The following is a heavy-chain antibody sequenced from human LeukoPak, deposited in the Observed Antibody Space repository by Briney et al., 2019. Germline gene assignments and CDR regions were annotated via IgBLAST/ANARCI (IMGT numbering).Heavy chain of an antibody. Sequence: GGSLRLSCAASEFTLSSYNMKWVRQAPGKGLEWVSSISYRSSDIEYADSVKGRFTISRDNAKQLSYLQMSSLRAEDTAVYYCARVYSSSWYSGYLYMDVWSKGTTVTVSS. J-gene: IGHJ6*03. V-gene: IGHV3-21*01. D-gene: IGHD6-13*01. CDR3: ARVYSSSWYSGYLYMDV. CDR2: ISYRSSDI. CDR1: EFTLSSYN.